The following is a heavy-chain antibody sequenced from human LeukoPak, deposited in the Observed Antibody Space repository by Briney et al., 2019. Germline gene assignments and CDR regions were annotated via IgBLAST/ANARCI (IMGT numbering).Heavy chain of an antibody. CDR3: ARDHMRGYIFMDV. CDR2: IYISGNT. V-gene: IGHV3-66*03. D-gene: IGHD3-3*01. J-gene: IGHJ6*03. Sequence: GGSLRLSCAASGFTLTTNYMTWVRQAPGKGLEWVSVIYISGNTYYTDSVKGRFTTSRDNSKNTLYLQMNSLRPEDTAVYYCARDHMRGYIFMDVWGKGTTVTVSS. CDR1: GFTLTTNY.